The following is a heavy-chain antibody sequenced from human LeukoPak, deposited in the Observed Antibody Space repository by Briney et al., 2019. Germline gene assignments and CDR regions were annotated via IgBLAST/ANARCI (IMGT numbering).Heavy chain of an antibody. D-gene: IGHD3-22*01. Sequence: ASVRVSCKTSGYVFSDSAMHWVRQAPGQRLEWMGWINAGNGYTRYSQKFQGRVTTTRDTSASTVYMQLRSLRSEDTAVYYCARGANYYDSSGSSNWLDPWGRGTLVTVSS. CDR3: ARGANYYDSSGSSNWLDP. CDR2: INAGNGYT. V-gene: IGHV1-3*01. J-gene: IGHJ5*02. CDR1: GYVFSDSA.